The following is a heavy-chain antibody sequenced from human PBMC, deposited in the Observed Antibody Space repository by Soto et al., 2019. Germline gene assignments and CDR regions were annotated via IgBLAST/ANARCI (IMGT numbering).Heavy chain of an antibody. D-gene: IGHD6-13*01. CDR2: IKHDGSER. Sequence: GWSLRLSCAASGFTFNNYWMTWVRQAPGKGLEWVANIKHDGSERYYVDSVKGRFSISRDNAKNSLYLQMHSLRVEDTAIYYCARDKFPAAAASMGYWGQGTLVTVSS. CDR3: ARDKFPAAAASMGY. J-gene: IGHJ4*02. V-gene: IGHV3-7*03. CDR1: GFTFNNYW.